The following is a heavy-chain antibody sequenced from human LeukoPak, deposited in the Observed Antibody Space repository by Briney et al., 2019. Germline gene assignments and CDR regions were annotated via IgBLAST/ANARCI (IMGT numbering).Heavy chain of an antibody. V-gene: IGHV3-30*07. D-gene: IGHD3-10*01. J-gene: IGHJ6*03. Sequence: GGSLRLSCAASGLTFSSYAMHWVRQAPGKGLEWLAVISYDGSNKYYAESVKGRFTISRDNSKNTLYLQMNSLRAEDTAVYYCARKITEAYYYGSGTPSYYYYMDVWGKGTTVTISS. CDR1: GLTFSSYA. CDR3: ARKITEAYYYGSGTPSYYYYMDV. CDR2: ISYDGSNK.